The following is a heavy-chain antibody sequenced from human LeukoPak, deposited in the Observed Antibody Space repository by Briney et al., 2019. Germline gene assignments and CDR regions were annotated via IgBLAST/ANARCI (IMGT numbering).Heavy chain of an antibody. Sequence: GGSLRLSCAASGFTFSNYAMRWVRQAPGKGLEWVSGISGSGDSTYYADSVEGRFTISRDNSKNTLSLQMNSLRAEDTAIYYCAKASNTWNYFGYWGQGTLVTVSS. CDR2: ISGSGDST. V-gene: IGHV3-23*01. D-gene: IGHD1-1*01. CDR1: GFTFSNYA. CDR3: AKASNTWNYFGY. J-gene: IGHJ4*02.